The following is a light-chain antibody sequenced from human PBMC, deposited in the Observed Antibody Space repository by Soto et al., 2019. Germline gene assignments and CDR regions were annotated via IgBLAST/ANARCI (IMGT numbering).Light chain of an antibody. V-gene: IGKV1-5*03. CDR2: KAS. Sequence: DIQITQSPSTLSESVGYRVTITCRATQTISSWLAWYQQKPVKAPKVLIYKASTLKSGVPSRFSGSGSGTEFTLTISSLQPDDFATYYCKHYNSYSEAFGQGTKV. CDR1: QTISSW. CDR3: KHYNSYSEA. J-gene: IGKJ1*01.